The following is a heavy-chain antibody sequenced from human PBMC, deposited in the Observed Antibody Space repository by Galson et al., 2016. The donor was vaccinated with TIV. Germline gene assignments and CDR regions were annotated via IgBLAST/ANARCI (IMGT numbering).Heavy chain of an antibody. CDR3: IRDLGRLRDF. J-gene: IGHJ4*02. D-gene: IGHD7-27*01. CDR2: IIPMFGTA. CDR1: GGTFSSYV. Sequence: SVKVSCKASGGTFSSYVIKWVRQAPGQGLEWMGEIIPMFGTANYAQKFQALVTMTRDTSTSTVYMEVSGLKSDDTAVYYCIRDLGRLRDFWGQGTLFTVSS. V-gene: IGHV1-69*05.